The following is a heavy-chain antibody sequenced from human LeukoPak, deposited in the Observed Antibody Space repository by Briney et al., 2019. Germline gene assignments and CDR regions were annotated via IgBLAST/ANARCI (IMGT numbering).Heavy chain of an antibody. D-gene: IGHD3-22*01. CDR2: IYYSGST. Sequence: PSETLSLTCTVSGGSISSYYWSWIRQPPGKGLEWIGYIYYSGSTNYNPSLKSRVTISVDTSKNQFSLKLSSVTAADTAVYYCARWPYYYDSSGFDYWGQGTLVTVSS. CDR1: GGSISSYY. J-gene: IGHJ4*02. V-gene: IGHV4-59*01. CDR3: ARWPYYYDSSGFDY.